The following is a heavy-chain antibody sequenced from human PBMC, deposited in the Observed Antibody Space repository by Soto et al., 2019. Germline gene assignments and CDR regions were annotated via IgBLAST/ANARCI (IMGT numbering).Heavy chain of an antibody. CDR1: GYPIGNGYY. CDR3: VRPSRYTFGYFDS. D-gene: IGHD5-18*01. Sequence: PSETLSLTCTASGYPIGNGYYWGWVRQSPGKGLEWIGSIYQSGITYYNPSLKSRATLSIDASKNQFSLNLTSLTAADAAVYYCVRPSRYTFGYFDSWGQGALVTVS. CDR2: IYQSGIT. V-gene: IGHV4-38-2*02. J-gene: IGHJ4*02.